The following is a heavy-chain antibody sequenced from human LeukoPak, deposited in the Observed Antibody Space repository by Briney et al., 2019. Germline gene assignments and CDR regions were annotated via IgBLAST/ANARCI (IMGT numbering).Heavy chain of an antibody. CDR2: ISSSSSYI. V-gene: IGHV3-21*01. CDR1: GFTFSSYS. D-gene: IGHD1-26*01. Sequence: GGSLRLSCAASGFTFSSYSMNWVRQAPGKGLEWVSSISSSSSYIYYADSVKGRFTISRDNAKNSLYLQMNSLRAEDTAVYYCAREGGRWELPDYFDYWGQGTLVTVSS. J-gene: IGHJ4*02. CDR3: AREGGRWELPDYFDY.